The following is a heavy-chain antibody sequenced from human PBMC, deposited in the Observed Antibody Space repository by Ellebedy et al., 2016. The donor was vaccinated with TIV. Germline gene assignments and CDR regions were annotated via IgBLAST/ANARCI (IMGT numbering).Heavy chain of an antibody. J-gene: IGHJ5*02. CDR3: ARVSRDSSSWYESWWFDP. CDR2: ISAYNGNT. D-gene: IGHD6-13*01. Sequence: ASVKVSCKASGYTFSSYGISWVRQAPGQGLEWMGWISAYNGNTNYAQKFQGRVTITADESTSTAYMELSSLRPEDTAVYYCARVSRDSSSWYESWWFDPWGQGTLVTVSS. CDR1: GYTFSSYG. V-gene: IGHV1-18*04.